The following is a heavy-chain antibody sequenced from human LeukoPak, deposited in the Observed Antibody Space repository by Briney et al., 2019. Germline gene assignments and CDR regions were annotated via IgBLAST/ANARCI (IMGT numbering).Heavy chain of an antibody. D-gene: IGHD3-10*01. CDR2: IYYSGST. J-gene: IGHJ5*02. V-gene: IGHV4-59*11. Sequence: SETLSLTCTVSGGSISSHYWSWIRQPPGKGLEWIGYIYYSGSTNYNPSLKSRVTISVDTSKNQFSLKLSSVTAADTAVYYCARGFGVLLWFREYPSWFDPWGQGTLVTVSS. CDR3: ARGFGVLLWFREYPSWFDP. CDR1: GGSISSHY.